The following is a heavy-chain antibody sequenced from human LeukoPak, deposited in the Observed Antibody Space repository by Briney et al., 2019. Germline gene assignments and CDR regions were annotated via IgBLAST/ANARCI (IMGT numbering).Heavy chain of an antibody. CDR3: AKAPLTVNYYDSSGWNDY. CDR1: GFTFSSYA. CDR2: ISGSGGST. J-gene: IGHJ4*02. V-gene: IGHV3-23*01. D-gene: IGHD3-22*01. Sequence: QAGGSLRLSCAASGFTFSSYAMSWVRQAPGKGLEWVSAISGSGGSTYYADSVKGRFTISRDNSKNTLYLQMNSLRAEDTAVYYCAKAPLTVNYYDSSGWNDYWGQGTLVAVSS.